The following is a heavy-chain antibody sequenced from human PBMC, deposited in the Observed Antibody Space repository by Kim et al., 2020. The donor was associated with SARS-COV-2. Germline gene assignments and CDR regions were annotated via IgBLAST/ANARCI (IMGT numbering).Heavy chain of an antibody. J-gene: IGHJ3*02. V-gene: IGHV3-49*03. CDR1: GFTFGDYA. CDR2: IRSKAYGGTT. Sequence: GGSLRLSCTASGFTFGDYAMSWFRQAPGKGLEWVGCIRSKAYGGTTEYAASVKGRFTISRDDSKSIAYLQMNSLKTEDTAVYYCTVPRYYYDSSGYLVLSRVDAFDIWGQGTMVTVSS. D-gene: IGHD3-22*01. CDR3: TVPRYYYDSSGYLVLSRVDAFDI.